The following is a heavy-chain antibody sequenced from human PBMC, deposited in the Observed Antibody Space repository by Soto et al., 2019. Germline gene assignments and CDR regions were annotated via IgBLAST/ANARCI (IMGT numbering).Heavy chain of an antibody. CDR1: GFTFSSFW. Sequence: GGSLRLSCAGSGFTFSSFWMHWARQAPGKGLVWVSRINTDGSSITYGDSVKGRFTISRDNAKNTVYLQMNSLRAEDTAVYYCTRGPSYSISRVDHWGQGTLVTVSS. J-gene: IGHJ4*02. D-gene: IGHD4-4*01. V-gene: IGHV3-74*01. CDR3: TRGPSYSISRVDH. CDR2: INTDGSSI.